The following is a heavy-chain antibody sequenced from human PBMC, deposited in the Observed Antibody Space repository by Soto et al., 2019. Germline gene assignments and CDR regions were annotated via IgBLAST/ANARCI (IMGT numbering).Heavy chain of an antibody. CDR1: GFTFSNAW. CDR2: IKSKTDGGTT. V-gene: IGHV3-15*01. CDR3: TTDRLTIFGVVIY. Sequence: GSLRLSCAASGFTFSNAWMSWVRQAPGKGLEWVGRIKSKTDGGTTDYAAPVKGRFTISRDDSKNTLYLQMNSLKTEDTAVYYCTTDRLTIFGVVIYWGQGTLVTAPQ. J-gene: IGHJ4*02. D-gene: IGHD3-3*01.